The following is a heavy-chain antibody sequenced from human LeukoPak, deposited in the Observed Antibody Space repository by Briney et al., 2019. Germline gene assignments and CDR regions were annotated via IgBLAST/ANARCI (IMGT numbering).Heavy chain of an antibody. CDR1: GFTVSSNY. D-gene: IGHD1-26*01. V-gene: IGHV3-53*01. J-gene: IGHJ4*02. CDR3: ASAPLLSGSYGY. CDR2: IYSGGST. Sequence: GGSLRLSCAASGFTVSSNYMSWVRQAPGKGLEWVSVIYSGGSTYYADSVKGRFTISRDNSKNTLYLQMNSLRAEDTAVYYSASAPLLSGSYGYWGQGTLVTVSS.